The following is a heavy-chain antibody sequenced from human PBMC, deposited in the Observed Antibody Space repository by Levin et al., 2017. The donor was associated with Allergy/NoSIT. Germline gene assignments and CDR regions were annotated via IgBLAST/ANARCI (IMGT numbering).Heavy chain of an antibody. CDR2: IYYSGST. V-gene: IGHV4-59*08. Sequence: GSLRLSCTVSGDSISSHYWSWIRQPPEKGLEWIGYIYYSGSTTYNPSLKSRVTISIDTSKNQFSLKLSSVTAADTAVYYCARRSCMGGTCYSGSHGMDVWGQGTTVTVSS. D-gene: IGHD2-15*01. CDR1: GDSISSHY. CDR3: ARRSCMGGTCYSGSHGMDV. J-gene: IGHJ6*02.